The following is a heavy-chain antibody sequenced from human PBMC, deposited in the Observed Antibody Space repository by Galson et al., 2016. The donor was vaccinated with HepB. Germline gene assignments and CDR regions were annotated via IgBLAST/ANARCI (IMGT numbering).Heavy chain of an antibody. D-gene: IGHD3-9*01. Sequence: QSGAEVKQPGASVTVTCKASGYTFISYGITWVRQAPGQELASMGWISAHNGNDNYAQKLQGRVTLTTGTSTSTAYMELRGLRSDDTAVYYCARGPPDFDILTGYYHYYYGMDVWGQGTTVTVSS. CDR3: ARGPPDFDILTGYYHYYYGMDV. V-gene: IGHV1-18*01. CDR2: ISAHNGND. CDR1: GYTFISYG. J-gene: IGHJ6*02.